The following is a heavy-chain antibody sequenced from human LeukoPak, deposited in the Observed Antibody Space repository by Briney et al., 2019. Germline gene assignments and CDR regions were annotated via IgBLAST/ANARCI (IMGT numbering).Heavy chain of an antibody. Sequence: SQTLSLTCTVSGGSISSGGYYWSWIRQPPGKDLEWIGYIYHSGSTYYNPSLKSRVTISVDRSKNQFSLKLSSVTAADTAVYYCARGVEVTGDFDYWGQGTLVTVSS. CDR1: GGSISSGGYY. CDR3: ARGVEVTGDFDY. J-gene: IGHJ4*02. CDR2: IYHSGST. V-gene: IGHV4-30-2*01. D-gene: IGHD5-18*01.